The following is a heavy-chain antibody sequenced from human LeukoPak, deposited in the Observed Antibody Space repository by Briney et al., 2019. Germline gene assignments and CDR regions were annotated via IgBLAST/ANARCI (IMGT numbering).Heavy chain of an antibody. CDR3: AREESWLQLDY. V-gene: IGHV3-48*01. J-gene: IGHJ4*02. D-gene: IGHD5-24*01. CDR2: ISSSGYTV. CDR1: GFAFSSYS. Sequence: PGGSLRLSCAASGFAFSSYSMSWVRQAPGTGLEWVSYISSSGYTVYYADSVKGRFTISRDNAKNSLYLQMNSLRAEDTAVYYCAREESWLQLDYWGQGTLVTVSP.